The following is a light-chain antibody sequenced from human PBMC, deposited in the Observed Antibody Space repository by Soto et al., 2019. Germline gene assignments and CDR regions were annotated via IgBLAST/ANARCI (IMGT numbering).Light chain of an antibody. CDR2: KAS. J-gene: IGKJ4*01. Sequence: DIQMTQSPSTLSASVGDRVTITCRASQSISRGMAWYQQKPGKAPKLLIYKASSLEGGVPSRFSGIGSGTDFTLTISSLQPDDFATFYCQQYHSYALTFGGGTKVEIK. CDR3: QQYHSYALT. CDR1: QSISRG. V-gene: IGKV1-5*03.